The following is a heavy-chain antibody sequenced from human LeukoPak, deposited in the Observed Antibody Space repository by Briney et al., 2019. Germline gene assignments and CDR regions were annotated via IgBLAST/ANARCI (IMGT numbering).Heavy chain of an antibody. CDR3: VRERTEGYYDNSGSFDY. J-gene: IGHJ4*02. V-gene: IGHV4-39*07. CDR2: IYYSGSA. Sequence: SETLSLTCTVSGDSIISRSDYWGWIRQPPGKGLEWLGSIYYSGSAYYNVPLMSRVVLSVDTSKNQFSLKLTSVTAADTAMYFCVRERTEGYYDNSGSFDYWGQGILVTVSS. D-gene: IGHD3-22*01. CDR1: GDSIISRSDY.